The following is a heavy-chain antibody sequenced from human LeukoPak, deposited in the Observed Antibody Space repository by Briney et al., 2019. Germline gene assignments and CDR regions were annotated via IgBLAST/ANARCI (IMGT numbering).Heavy chain of an antibody. Sequence: GGSLRLSCAASGFTFSSYAMSWVRQAPGKGLEWVSAISGSGGSTYYADSVKGRFTISRDSSKNTLYLQMNSLRAEDTAVYYCAKDPSYYDFWSGPVPYNWFDPWGQGTLVTVSS. V-gene: IGHV3-23*01. J-gene: IGHJ5*02. CDR2: ISGSGGST. CDR1: GFTFSSYA. D-gene: IGHD3-3*01. CDR3: AKDPSYYDFWSGPVPYNWFDP.